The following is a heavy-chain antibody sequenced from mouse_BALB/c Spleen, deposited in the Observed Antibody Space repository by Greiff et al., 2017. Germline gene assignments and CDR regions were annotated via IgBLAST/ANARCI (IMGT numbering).Heavy chain of an antibody. J-gene: IGHJ4*01. Sequence: QVQLQQSGAELVRPGVSVKISCKGSGYTFTDYAMHWVKQSHAKSLEWIGVISTYYGDASYNQKFKGKATMTVDKSSSTAYMELARLTSEDSAIYYCARGVRHAMDYWGQGTSGTVSS. CDR2: ISTYYGDA. CDR3: ARGVRHAMDY. V-gene: IGHV1S137*01. CDR1: GYTFTDYA. D-gene: IGHD2-14*01.